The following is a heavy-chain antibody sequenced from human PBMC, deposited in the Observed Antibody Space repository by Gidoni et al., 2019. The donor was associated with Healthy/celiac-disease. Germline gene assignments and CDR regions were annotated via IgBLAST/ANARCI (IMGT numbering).Heavy chain of an antibody. Sequence: QVQLVESGGGVVQPGSSLRLSCAASGFPFSSYGMHWVRQAPGKGLGWVAVISYDGINKYYADSVKGRFTISRDNSKNPLYLQMNSLRAEDTAVYYCAKDRGAIYSGNTDAFDIWGQGTMVTVSS. CDR3: AKDRGAIYSGNTDAFDI. V-gene: IGHV3-30*18. CDR2: ISYDGINK. J-gene: IGHJ3*02. CDR1: GFPFSSYG. D-gene: IGHD1-26*01.